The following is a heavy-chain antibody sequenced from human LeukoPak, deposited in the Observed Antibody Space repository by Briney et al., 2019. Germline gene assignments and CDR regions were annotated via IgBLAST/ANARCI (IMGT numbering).Heavy chain of an antibody. Sequence: GGSLRLSCSASGFTFSSYAMHWVRQAPGKGLEYVSAISSHGGSTYYADSVKGRFTISRDNSKNTLYLQMSSLRAEDTAVYYCVKDEAPYYYDSSGYYFGDWGQGTLVTVSS. D-gene: IGHD3-22*01. J-gene: IGHJ4*02. CDR1: GFTFSSYA. V-gene: IGHV3-64D*09. CDR3: VKDEAPYYYDSSGYYFGD. CDR2: ISSHGGST.